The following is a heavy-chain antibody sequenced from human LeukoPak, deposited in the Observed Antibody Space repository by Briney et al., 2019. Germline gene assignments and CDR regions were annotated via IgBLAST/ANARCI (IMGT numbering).Heavy chain of an antibody. CDR2: ISPRGDYI. CDR3: ARVSGRGSYGYSGEIDY. CDR1: GFTFSSFA. Sequence: GGSLRLSCVVSGFTFSSFAMTWVRQAPGKGLEWVSSISPRGDYIYYVDSVKGRFTFSRDNSKNTLYLQMNRLRSDDTAVYYCARVSGRGSYGYSGEIDYWGQGTLVTVSS. V-gene: IGHV3-23*01. D-gene: IGHD5-18*01. J-gene: IGHJ4*02.